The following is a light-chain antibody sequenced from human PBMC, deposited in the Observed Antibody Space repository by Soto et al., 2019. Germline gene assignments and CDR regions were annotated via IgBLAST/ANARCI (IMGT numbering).Light chain of an antibody. CDR1: QTVFYKSNKSNY. Sequence: DFVMTQSPDSLTVSLGETATIKCKSSQTVFYKSNKSNYLAWYQQKPGQPPKLLIYWASTRQSGVPDRFSGSGSGTDFTLTISSLQAEDVALYFCQQYDSLPYTFGQGTKVDVK. CDR2: WAS. V-gene: IGKV4-1*01. CDR3: QQYDSLPYT. J-gene: IGKJ3*01.